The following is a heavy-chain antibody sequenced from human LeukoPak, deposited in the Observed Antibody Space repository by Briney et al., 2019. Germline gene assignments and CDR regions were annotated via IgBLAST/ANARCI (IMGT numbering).Heavy chain of an antibody. J-gene: IGHJ3*02. CDR3: ARGRIVVANTGAFDI. CDR2: ISSSGSTM. V-gene: IGHV3-48*03. CDR1: GFTFSSYE. D-gene: IGHD3-22*01. Sequence: GGSLRLSCAASGFTFSSYEMNWVRQAPGKGLEWVSYISSSGSTMYYADSVKGRFTISGDNAKNSLYLQMNSLRAEDTAVYYCARGRIVVANTGAFDIWGQGTMVPVSS.